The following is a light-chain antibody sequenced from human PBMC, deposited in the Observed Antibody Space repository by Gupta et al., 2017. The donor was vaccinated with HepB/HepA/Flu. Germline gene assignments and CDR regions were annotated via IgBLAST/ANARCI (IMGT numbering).Light chain of an antibody. CDR2: DVS. V-gene: IGLV2-14*03. J-gene: IGLJ1*01. Sequence: QSALPQPASVSGSPRQSLSISCTGTSSDVVGYNYVFWYQQHPGKAPKIMIYDVSNRPSGVSNRFSGSKSGNTASLTISGLQAEDEADYYCCSFTNTHTHVFGTGTKVTVL. CDR1: SSDVVGYNY. CDR3: CSFTNTHTHV.